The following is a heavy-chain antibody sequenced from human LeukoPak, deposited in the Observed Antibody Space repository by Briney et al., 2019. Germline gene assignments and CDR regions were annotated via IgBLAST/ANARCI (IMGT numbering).Heavy chain of an antibody. CDR2: IYTSGST. J-gene: IGHJ6*03. Sequence: SETLSLTCTVSGGSISSYYWSWIRQPTGKGLEWIGRIYTSGSTNYNPSLKSRVTISVDTSKNQFSLKLSSVTAADTAVYYRASNGFVVVPAPNYMDVWGKGTTVTVSS. D-gene: IGHD2-2*01. V-gene: IGHV4-4*07. CDR3: ASNGFVVVPAPNYMDV. CDR1: GGSISSYY.